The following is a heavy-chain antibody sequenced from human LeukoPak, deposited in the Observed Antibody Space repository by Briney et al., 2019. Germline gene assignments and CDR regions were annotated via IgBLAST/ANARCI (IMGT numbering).Heavy chain of an antibody. V-gene: IGHV4-59*08. Sequence: SETLSLTCTVSGGSISNYYWSWVRQPPGKGLEWIGYIYDRLRTSYNPSLTSRVTISVDTSKNQFSLELRSVTAADTAVYYCARLKTWGGTQPYDYWGQGTLVTVSS. CDR2: IYDRLRT. J-gene: IGHJ4*02. D-gene: IGHD2-21*01. CDR1: GGSISNYY. CDR3: ARLKTWGGTQPYDY.